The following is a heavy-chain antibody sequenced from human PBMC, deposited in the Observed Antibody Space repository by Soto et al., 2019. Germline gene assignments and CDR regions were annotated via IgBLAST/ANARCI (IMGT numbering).Heavy chain of an antibody. CDR3: AKDWGIAAAGRVCYFDY. CDR1: GFTLDDYA. D-gene: IGHD6-13*01. Sequence: EVQLVESGGGLVQPGRSLRLSCAASGFTLDDYAMHWVRQAPGKGLEWVSGISWNSGSIGYADSVKGRFTISRDNAKNSLYRQMNSLRAEDTALYYCAKDWGIAAAGRVCYFDYWGQGTLVTVSS. J-gene: IGHJ4*02. V-gene: IGHV3-9*01. CDR2: ISWNSGSI.